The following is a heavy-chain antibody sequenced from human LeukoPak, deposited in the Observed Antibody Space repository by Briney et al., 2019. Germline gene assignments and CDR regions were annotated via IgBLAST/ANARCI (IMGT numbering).Heavy chain of an antibody. CDR1: GYSFTSHW. V-gene: IGHV5-51*04. J-gene: IGHJ4*02. CDR2: IYPGDSET. D-gene: IGHD4-17*01. CDR3: ASMPTVTTFGYFDY. Sequence: GESLKISCKGSGYSFTSHWIGWVRQRPGKGLEWMAIIYPGDSETRYSPSFQGRVTVSADKPISTAYLEWISLQASDTAIYYCASMPTVTTFGYFDYWGQGTLVTVSS.